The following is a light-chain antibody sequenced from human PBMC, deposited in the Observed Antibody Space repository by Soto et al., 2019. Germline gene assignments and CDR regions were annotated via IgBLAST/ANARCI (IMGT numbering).Light chain of an antibody. CDR2: AAS. J-gene: IGKJ2*02. CDR1: QHVGNN. CDR3: QQRSRWPRGT. V-gene: IGKV3-11*01. Sequence: VLTQSPATLSLSPGESATLSCRASQHVGNNLAWYQQKSGQAPRLLIYAASDRATGVPARFSGRISGTDFTLTISILEPEDFASYFCQQRSRWPRGTFGRGTKLE.